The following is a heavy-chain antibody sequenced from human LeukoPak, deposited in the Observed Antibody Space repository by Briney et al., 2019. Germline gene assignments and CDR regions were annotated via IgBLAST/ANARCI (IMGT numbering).Heavy chain of an antibody. V-gene: IGHV3-21*01. CDR1: GFTFSSYS. Sequence: GGSLRLSCAASGFTFSSYSMNWVRQAPGKGLEWVSSISSSSSYIYYADSVKGRFTISRDNAKNSLYLQMNSLRAEDTAVYYCARDGSGRSDAFDIWGQGTMVTVSS. CDR3: ARDGSGRSDAFDI. J-gene: IGHJ3*02. CDR2: ISSSSSYI.